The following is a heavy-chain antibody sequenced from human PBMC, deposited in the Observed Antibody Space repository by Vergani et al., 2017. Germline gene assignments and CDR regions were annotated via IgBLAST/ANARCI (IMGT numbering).Heavy chain of an antibody. CDR1: GFTFSSYS. J-gene: IGHJ4*02. CDR3: ARDLGAYCGGDCYSGDY. CDR2: ISSSSSYI. Sequence: EVQLVESGGGLVQPGGSLRLSCAASGFTFSSYSMNWVRQAPGKGLEWVSYISSSSSYIYYADSVKGRFTISRDNAKNSLYLQMNSLRAEDTAVYYCARDLGAYCGGDCYSGDYWGQGTLVTVSS. V-gene: IGHV3-21*05. D-gene: IGHD2-21*02.